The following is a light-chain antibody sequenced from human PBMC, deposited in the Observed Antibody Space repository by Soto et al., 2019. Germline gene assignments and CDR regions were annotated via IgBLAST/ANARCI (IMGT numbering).Light chain of an antibody. CDR2: ATS. CDR3: QQTDNIVGWT. V-gene: IGKV1-39*01. Sequence: DIQMTQSPSSLSASVGDRVTITCRTSQSISSHLNWYQQKPGKAPKLLIYATSTLQSGVPSRFSGSGSGTDFTLSISSLQPEDFATYYCQQTDNIVGWTFGQGTKVESK. J-gene: IGKJ1*01. CDR1: QSISSH.